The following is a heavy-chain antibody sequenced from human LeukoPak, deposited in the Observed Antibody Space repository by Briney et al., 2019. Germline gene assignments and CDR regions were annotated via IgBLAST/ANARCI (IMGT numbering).Heavy chain of an antibody. D-gene: IGHD6-13*01. Sequence: KTSETLSLTCAVYGGSFSGYYWSWIRQPPGKGLEWIGEINHSGSTNYNPSLKSRVTISVDKSKNQFSLKLSSVTAADTAVYYCARGGWYSNYYFDYWGQGTLVTVSS. CDR3: ARGGWYSNYYFDY. CDR1: GGSFSGYY. V-gene: IGHV4-34*01. J-gene: IGHJ4*02. CDR2: INHSGST.